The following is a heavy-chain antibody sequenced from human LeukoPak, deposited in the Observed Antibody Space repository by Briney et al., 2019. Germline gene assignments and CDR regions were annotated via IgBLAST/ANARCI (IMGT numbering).Heavy chain of an antibody. D-gene: IGHD3-22*01. V-gene: IGHV3-23*01. Sequence: GGSLRLSCAASGFTFSSYAMSWVRQAPGKGLEWVSAISGSGGSTYYADSVKGRFTISRDNSKNTLYLQMNSLRAEGTAVYYCAKALYYYDSSGYYCWFDPWGQGTLVTVSS. CDR3: AKALYYYDSSGYYCWFDP. J-gene: IGHJ5*02. CDR1: GFTFSSYA. CDR2: ISGSGGST.